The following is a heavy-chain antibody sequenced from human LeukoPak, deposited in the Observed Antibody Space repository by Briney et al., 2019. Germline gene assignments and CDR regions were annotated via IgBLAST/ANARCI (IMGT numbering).Heavy chain of an antibody. CDR2: FDTQNDEH. D-gene: IGHD5-12*01. V-gene: IGHV1-24*01. CDR1: GYSLSELS. CDR3: ATDHMVPVGGYVGYPLRH. J-gene: IGHJ1*01. Sequence: ASVKVSCKVSGYSLSELSMHWVRQAPGKGLGWMATFDTQNDEHMYAQKFQGRVTMTEDTSADMAYMEVISLRSDDTAVYYCATDHMVPVGGYVGYPLRHWGQGTPVTVSS.